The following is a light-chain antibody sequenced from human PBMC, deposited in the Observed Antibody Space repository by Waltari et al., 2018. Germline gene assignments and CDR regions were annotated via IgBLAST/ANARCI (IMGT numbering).Light chain of an antibody. V-gene: IGKV3-20*01. CDR2: GAS. Sequence: EIVLTQSPGTLSLSPGETTTLSCRASQSLNRKFLAWYQQRPGQTPRLLIYGASTRAIGTPDRFRGSGSGIDFTLTISRLQPDDFAVYYSQQYGTSPVTFGGGTKVEIK. CDR1: QSLNRKF. CDR3: QQYGTSPVT. J-gene: IGKJ4*01.